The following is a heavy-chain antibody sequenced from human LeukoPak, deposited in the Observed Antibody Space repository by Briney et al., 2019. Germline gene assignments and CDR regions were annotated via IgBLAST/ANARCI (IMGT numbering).Heavy chain of an antibody. J-gene: IGHJ6*03. V-gene: IGHV4-39*07. CDR1: GGSIGSSTYY. CDR2: INHSGST. CDR3: ARKRSSGYHYYYYYMDV. D-gene: IGHD3-22*01. Sequence: KPSETLSLTCTVSGGSIGSSTYYWSWIRQPPGKGLEWIGEINHSGSTNYNPSLKSRVTISVDTSKNQFSLKLSSVTAADTAVYYCARKRSSGYHYYYYYMDVWGKGTTVTVSS.